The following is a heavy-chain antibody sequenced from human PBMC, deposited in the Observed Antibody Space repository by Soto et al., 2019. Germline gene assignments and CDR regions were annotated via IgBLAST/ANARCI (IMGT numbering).Heavy chain of an antibody. CDR3: ARGCGGGSCYSDWDY. Sequence: EVQLVESGGGLVQPGGSLRLSCAASGFSVSSKYMSWVRQAPDKGLEWVSVLYTGGTIFYTDSMRGRFTISRNSSNNTLYLQMNSLRAEDTAVYYCARGCGGGSCYSDWDYWGQGTLVTVST. CDR2: LYTGGTI. V-gene: IGHV3-53*01. D-gene: IGHD2-15*01. CDR1: GFSVSSKY. J-gene: IGHJ4*02.